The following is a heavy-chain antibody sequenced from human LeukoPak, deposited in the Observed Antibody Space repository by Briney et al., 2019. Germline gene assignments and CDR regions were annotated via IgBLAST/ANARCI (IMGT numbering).Heavy chain of an antibody. J-gene: IGHJ5*02. CDR2: IYYSGST. V-gene: IGHV4-59*01. Sequence: SETLSLTCTVSGGSISSYYWSWIRQPPGKGLEWFGYIYYSGSTNYNPSLKSRVTISVDTSKNQFSLKLSSVTAADTAVYYCARVGTSNWFDPWGQGTLVTVSS. CDR3: ARVGTSNWFDP. CDR1: GGSISSYY. D-gene: IGHD3-10*01.